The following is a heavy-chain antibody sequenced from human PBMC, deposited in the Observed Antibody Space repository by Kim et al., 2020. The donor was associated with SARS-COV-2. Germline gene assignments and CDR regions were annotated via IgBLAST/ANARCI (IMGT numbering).Heavy chain of an antibody. Sequence: AQKLQRRVTMTTDTSTSTAYMELRSLRSDDTAVYYCARDSSYDILTVNDYWGQGTLVTVSS. V-gene: IGHV1-18*01. J-gene: IGHJ4*02. D-gene: IGHD3-9*01. CDR3: ARDSSYDILTVNDY.